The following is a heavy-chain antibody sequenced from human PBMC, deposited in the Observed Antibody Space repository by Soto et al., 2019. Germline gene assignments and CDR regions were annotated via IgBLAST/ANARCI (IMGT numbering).Heavy chain of an antibody. CDR2: FDPEDGET. J-gene: IGHJ4*02. CDR3: ATDSYCTNGVCYTHDY. Sequence: QVQLVQSGAEVKKPGASVKVSCKVSGYTLTELSMHWVRQAPGKGLEWMGGFDPEDGETIYAQKFQGRVTMTADTSTDTAYMELSSLRSEDTAVYYCATDSYCTNGVCYTHDYWGQGTLVTVSS. D-gene: IGHD2-8*01. V-gene: IGHV1-24*01. CDR1: GYTLTELS.